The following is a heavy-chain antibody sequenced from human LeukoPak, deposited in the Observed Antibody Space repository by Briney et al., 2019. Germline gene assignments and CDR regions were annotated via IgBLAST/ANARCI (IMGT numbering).Heavy chain of an antibody. V-gene: IGHV3-30*03. Sequence: GGSLRLSCAASGFTFSSYGMPWVRQAPGKGLEWVAVISYDGSNKYYADSVKGRFTISRDNSKNTLYLQMNSLRAEDTAVYYCARDPTSYYYDSSGYQPFDYWGQGTLVTVSS. CDR3: ARDPTSYYYDSSGYQPFDY. D-gene: IGHD3-22*01. J-gene: IGHJ4*02. CDR2: ISYDGSNK. CDR1: GFTFSSYG.